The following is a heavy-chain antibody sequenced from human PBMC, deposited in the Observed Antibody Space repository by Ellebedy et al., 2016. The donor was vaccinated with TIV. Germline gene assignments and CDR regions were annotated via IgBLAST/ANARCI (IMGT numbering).Heavy chain of an antibody. J-gene: IGHJ4*02. Sequence: GESLKISXAGSGFAFSDYGMNWVRQAPGKGLEWISAIGGLDTATYYADSVKGRFTISRDNSKDTLYLQMNSLRAEDTAVYYCARRGRGTVGFDYWGQGTLVTVSS. D-gene: IGHD1-7*01. V-gene: IGHV3-23*05. CDR3: ARRGRGTVGFDY. CDR1: GFAFSDYG. CDR2: IGGLDTAT.